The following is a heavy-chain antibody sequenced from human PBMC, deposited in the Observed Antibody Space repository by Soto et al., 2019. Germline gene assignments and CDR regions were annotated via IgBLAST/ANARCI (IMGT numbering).Heavy chain of an antibody. D-gene: IGHD2-2*01. CDR1: GCTFSSYA. CDR2: ISGSGGST. V-gene: IGHV3-23*01. CDR3: ATRADIVVVPAAMVDYYYYYGMDV. Sequence: PGGSLRLSCAASGCTFSSYAMSWVRQAPGKGLEWVSAISGSGGSTYYADSVKGRFTISRDNSKNTLYLQMNSLRAEDTAVYYCATRADIVVVPAAMVDYYYYYGMDVWGQGTTVTVSS. J-gene: IGHJ6*02.